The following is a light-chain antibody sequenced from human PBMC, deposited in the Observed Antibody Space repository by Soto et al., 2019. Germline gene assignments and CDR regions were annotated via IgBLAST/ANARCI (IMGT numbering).Light chain of an antibody. CDR1: QSVSSSY. V-gene: IGKV3-20*01. Sequence: EIVLTQSPGTLSLSPGERATLSCRASQSVSSSYLAWYQQKPGQAPRLLIYGPSSRATGIPDKFSGSGSGTDFTLTISRLEPEDCAVYYCQQYGSSPRYTFGQGTKLEIK. CDR3: QQYGSSPRYT. J-gene: IGKJ2*01. CDR2: GPS.